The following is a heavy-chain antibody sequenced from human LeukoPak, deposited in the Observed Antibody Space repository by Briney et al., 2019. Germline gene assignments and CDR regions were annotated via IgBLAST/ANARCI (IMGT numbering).Heavy chain of an antibody. CDR1: GFTFSNAW. Sequence: GGSLRLSCAASGFTFSNAWMSWVRQAPGKGLEWVGRIKSKTDGGTTDYAAPVKGRFTISRDDSKNTLYLQMNSLKTEDTAVYYCTTDAYYYDSSGCSCFDYWGQGTLVTVSS. V-gene: IGHV3-15*01. CDR3: TTDAYYYDSSGCSCFDY. D-gene: IGHD3-22*01. CDR2: IKSKTDGGTT. J-gene: IGHJ4*02.